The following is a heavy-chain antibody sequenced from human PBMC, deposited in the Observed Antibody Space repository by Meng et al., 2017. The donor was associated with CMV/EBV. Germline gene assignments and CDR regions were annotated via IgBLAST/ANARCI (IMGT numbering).Heavy chain of an antibody. CDR3: AKVMGIVGATTTYYYYGMDV. J-gene: IGHJ6*02. Sequence: GESLKISCAASGFTFSSYAMSWVRQAPGKGLEWVSVIYSGGSSTYYADSVKGRFTISRDNSKNTLYLQMNSLRAEDTAVYYCAKVMGIVGATTTYYYYGMDVWGQGITVTVSS. CDR1: GFTFSSYA. CDR2: IYSGGSST. V-gene: IGHV3-23*03. D-gene: IGHD1-26*01.